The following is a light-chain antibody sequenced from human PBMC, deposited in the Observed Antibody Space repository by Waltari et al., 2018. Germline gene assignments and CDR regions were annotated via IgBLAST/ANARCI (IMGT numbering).Light chain of an antibody. J-gene: IGLJ2*01. CDR2: GKN. CDR3: HSRDSSGDVL. CDR1: SLRTYY. Sequence: SSELTQDPAVSVALGQTVRITCQGDSLRTYYVSWFHQKPGQAPALGIYGKNNRPSGIPYRFSASSSGSTASLTCIGAQAEEEADYSCHSRDSSGDVLIGGGTKLTVV. V-gene: IGLV3-19*01.